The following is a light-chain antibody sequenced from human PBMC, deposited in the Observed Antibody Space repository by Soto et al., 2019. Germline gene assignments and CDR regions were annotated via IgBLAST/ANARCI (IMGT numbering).Light chain of an antibody. CDR3: QQRSNWPAN. V-gene: IGKV3-15*01. CDR1: QSVSSD. CDR2: GAS. J-gene: IGKJ5*01. Sequence: EIVMTQSPATLSVSPGERATHSRRASQSVSSDLAWYEQKPGQAPRLLIYGASTRATGIPARFSGSGSGTEFTLTISSLQSEDFAVYYCQQRSNWPANFGQGTRLEIK.